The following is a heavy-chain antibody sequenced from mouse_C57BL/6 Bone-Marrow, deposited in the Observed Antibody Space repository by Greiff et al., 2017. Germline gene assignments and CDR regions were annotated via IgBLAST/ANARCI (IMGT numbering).Heavy chain of an antibody. V-gene: IGHV1-64*01. CDR1: GYTFTSYW. CDR3: AGCLYAMDY. CDR2: IHPNSGST. J-gene: IGHJ4*01. Sequence: VQLQQSGAELVKPGASVKLSCKASGYTFTSYWMHWVKQRPGQGLEWIGMIHPNSGSTNYNEKFKSKATLTVDKSSSTAYMQLSSLTSEEAAVYYCAGCLYAMDYGGRGTAATVSS.